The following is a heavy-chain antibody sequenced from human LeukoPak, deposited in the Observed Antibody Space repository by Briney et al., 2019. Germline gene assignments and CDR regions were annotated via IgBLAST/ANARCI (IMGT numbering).Heavy chain of an antibody. CDR1: GYTFTSYY. CDR3: ARKNTFGGVIDVDFDY. Sequence: VASVKVSCKASGYTFTSYYMHWVRQAPGQGLEWMGIINPSGGSTSYAQKFQGRVTMTRDMSTSTVYMELSSLRSDDTAVYYCARKNTFGGVIDVDFDYWGQGTLVTVSS. J-gene: IGHJ4*02. D-gene: IGHD3-16*02. V-gene: IGHV1-46*01. CDR2: INPSGGST.